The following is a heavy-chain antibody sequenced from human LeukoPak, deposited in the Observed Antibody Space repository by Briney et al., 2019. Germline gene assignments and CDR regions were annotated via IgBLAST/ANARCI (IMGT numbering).Heavy chain of an antibody. CDR2: IAFDGSNA. CDR1: GFTFSSYA. D-gene: IGHD4-17*01. V-gene: IGHV3-30-3*01. CDR3: SRGRYGDYSRSGYYYGMDV. Sequence: ERSLRLSCVASGFTFSSYAVHWVRQAPGKGLEWVAVIAFDGSNALYADSVKGRFTISRDISKSTLYLEMNSLKAEDSAIYYCSRGRYGDYSRSGYYYGMDVWGQGTTVTVSS. J-gene: IGHJ6*02.